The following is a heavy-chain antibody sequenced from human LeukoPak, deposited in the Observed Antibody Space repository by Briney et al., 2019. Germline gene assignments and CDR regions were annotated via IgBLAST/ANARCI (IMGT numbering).Heavy chain of an antibody. J-gene: IGHJ3*02. CDR2: ISTSSSYI. Sequence: GGSLRLSCAASGFTFSSYSMNWVRQAPGKGLEWVSFISTSSSYIHSADSVKGRFTISRDNAKNSLYLQMNSLRAEDTAVYYCARPLAANDAFDIWGQGTMVTVSS. CDR1: GFTFSSYS. D-gene: IGHD6-19*01. V-gene: IGHV3-21*01. CDR3: ARPLAANDAFDI.